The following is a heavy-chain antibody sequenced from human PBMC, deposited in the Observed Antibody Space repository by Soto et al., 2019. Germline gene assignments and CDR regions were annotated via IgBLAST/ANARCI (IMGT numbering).Heavy chain of an antibody. CDR1: GGSFSAYY. V-gene: IGHV4-34*01. CDR3: ARGRGFWSGYSLYYYYGMDV. CDR2: INHSGST. D-gene: IGHD3-3*01. J-gene: IGHJ6*02. Sequence: SETLSLTCAVYGGSFSAYYWSWIRQPPGKGLEWIGEINHSGSTNYNPSLKSRVTISVDTSKNQFSLKLSSVTAADTAVYYCARGRGFWSGYSLYYYYGMDVWGQGTTVTVSS.